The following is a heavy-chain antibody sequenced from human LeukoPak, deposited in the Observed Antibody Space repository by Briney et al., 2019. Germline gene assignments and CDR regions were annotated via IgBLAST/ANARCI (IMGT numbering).Heavy chain of an antibody. CDR1: GFTLTTYW. V-gene: IGHV3-7*01. CDR2: IKQDGTEK. Sequence: GGSLRLSCAASGFTLTTYWMSWVRQAPGKELEWVANIKQDGTEKYYVHSVKGRFTMSRDNAENSLYLQMNSLRAEDTAVYYCARVYRSSSGYCFDYWGQGTLVTVSS. J-gene: IGHJ4*02. D-gene: IGHD6-6*01. CDR3: ARVYRSSSGYCFDY.